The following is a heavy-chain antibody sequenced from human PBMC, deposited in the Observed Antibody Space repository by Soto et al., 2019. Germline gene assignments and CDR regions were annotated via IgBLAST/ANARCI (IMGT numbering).Heavy chain of an antibody. Sequence: TSETLSLTCTVSGGSISSSTCYWGWIRQPPGKGLEWIGSIYYSGTTYYNPSLRSRVTISVDTSKNQFSLKLSSVTAADTAVYYCATTLLRLFNWFDPWGQGTLVTVSS. J-gene: IGHJ5*02. CDR1: GGSISSSTCY. D-gene: IGHD3-3*01. V-gene: IGHV4-39*01. CDR3: ATTLLRLFNWFDP. CDR2: IYYSGTT.